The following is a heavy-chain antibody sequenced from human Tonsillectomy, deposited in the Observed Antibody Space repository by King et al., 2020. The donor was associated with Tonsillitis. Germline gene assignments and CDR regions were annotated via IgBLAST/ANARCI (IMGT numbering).Heavy chain of an antibody. V-gene: IGHV4-39*07. CDR1: GGSISRSSYY. CDR3: SSVLPRRTRTTLTTVVVY. J-gene: IGHJ4*02. D-gene: IGHD4-23*01. CDR2: SYYSGST. Sequence: QLQESGPGLVKPSETLSLTCTVSGGSISRSSYYWGWIRQPPGKGLEWIGSSYYSGSTYYNTSLKSRVTILVDTSKNQFSLKLSSVTAADTAVYYFSSVLPRRTRTTLTTVVVYWGQGTLVTVSS.